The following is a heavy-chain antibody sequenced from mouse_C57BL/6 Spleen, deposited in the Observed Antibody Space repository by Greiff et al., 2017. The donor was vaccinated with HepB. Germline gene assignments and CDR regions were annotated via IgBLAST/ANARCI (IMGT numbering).Heavy chain of an antibody. CDR1: GFTFSDYG. V-gene: IGHV5-17*01. D-gene: IGHD4-1*01. J-gene: IGHJ1*03. Sequence: DVKLVESGGGLVKPGGSLKLSCAASGFTFSDYGMHWVRQAPEKGLEWVAYISSGSSTIYYADTVKGRFTISRDNAKNTLFLQMTSLRSEDTAMYYCAKVNWEGWYFDVWGTGTTVTVSS. CDR2: ISSGSSTI. CDR3: AKVNWEGWYFDV.